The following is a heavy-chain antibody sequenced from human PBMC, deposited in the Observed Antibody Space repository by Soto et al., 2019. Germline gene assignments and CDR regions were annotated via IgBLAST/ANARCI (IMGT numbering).Heavy chain of an antibody. CDR1: GYKFIDYW. D-gene: IGHD3-22*01. CDR3: ARSYGGEYYDSRSYYYAY. Sequence: GESLKISCKGSGYKFIDYWIGWVRQVPGKGLEWMGGIYPGDFDRKYSPSFQGQATIPADKSITTAYLPWSSLKASDTAIYYCARSYGGEYYDSRSYYYAYWGQGTLVTVSS. V-gene: IGHV5-51*01. J-gene: IGHJ4*02. CDR2: IYPGDFDR.